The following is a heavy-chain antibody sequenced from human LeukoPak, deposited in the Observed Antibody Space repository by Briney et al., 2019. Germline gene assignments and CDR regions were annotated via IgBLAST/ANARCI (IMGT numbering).Heavy chain of an antibody. CDR3: ARQYSYGYLV. CDR1: GGSISSGSYY. Sequence: PSETLSLTCTVSGGSISSGSYYWSWIRQPAWKGLEWIGRIYTSGSTNYNPSLKSRVTISVDTSKNQFSLKLSSVTAADTAVYYCARQYSYGYLVWGQGTLVTVSS. V-gene: IGHV4-61*02. CDR2: IYTSGST. D-gene: IGHD5-18*01. J-gene: IGHJ4*02.